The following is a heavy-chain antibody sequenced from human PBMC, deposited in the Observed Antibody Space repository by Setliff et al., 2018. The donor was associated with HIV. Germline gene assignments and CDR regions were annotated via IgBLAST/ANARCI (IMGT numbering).Heavy chain of an antibody. J-gene: IGHJ6*03. CDR3: TRDPYNFWSGFSYYYHMDV. D-gene: IGHD3-3*01. Sequence: GGSLRLSCAASGFTFSSYGMHWVRQAPGKGLEWVAVIWYDGSNKYYADSVKGRFTISRDNSKNTLYLQMNSLGAEDTAVYYCTRDPYNFWSGFSYYYHMDVWGKGTTVTVSS. CDR2: IWYDGSNK. CDR1: GFTFSSYG. V-gene: IGHV3-33*01.